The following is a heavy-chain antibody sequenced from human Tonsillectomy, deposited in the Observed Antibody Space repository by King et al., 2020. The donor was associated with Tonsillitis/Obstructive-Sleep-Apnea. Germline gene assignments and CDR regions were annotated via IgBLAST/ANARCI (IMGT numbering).Heavy chain of an antibody. D-gene: IGHD2-15*01. CDR2: ISAYNGNT. CDR3: ARDRGGYCSGGSCYYYYYYMDV. J-gene: IGHJ6*03. CDR1: GYTFTSYG. Sequence: QLVQSGAEVKKPGASVKVSCKASGYTFTSYGISWVRQAPGQGLEWMGWISAYNGNTNYAQKLQGRVTMTTDTSTSTAYMELRSLGSDDTAVYYCARDRGGYCSGGSCYYYYYYMDVWGKGTTVTVSS. V-gene: IGHV1-18*01.